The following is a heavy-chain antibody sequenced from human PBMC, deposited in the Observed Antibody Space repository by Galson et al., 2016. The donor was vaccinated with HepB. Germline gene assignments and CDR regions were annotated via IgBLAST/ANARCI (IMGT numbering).Heavy chain of an antibody. Sequence: SLRLSCAASGFTFSAYAVAWARQAPGKGLEWVSGISDSGANTYYADSVRGRFSISRDDSKSTLYLQMTNLRVEDTALYYCVADHGGLDCFDFWGRGTMVTVSS. J-gene: IGHJ3*01. CDR1: GFTFSAYA. CDR2: ISDSGANT. CDR3: VADHGGLDCFDF. D-gene: IGHD4-23*01. V-gene: IGHV3-23*01.